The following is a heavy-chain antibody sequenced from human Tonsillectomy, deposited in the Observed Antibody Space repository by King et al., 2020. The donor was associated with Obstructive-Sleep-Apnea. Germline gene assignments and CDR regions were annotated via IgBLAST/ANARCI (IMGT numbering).Heavy chain of an antibody. J-gene: IGHJ4*02. CDR2: IRSTPFGGTT. CDR1: GFIFGDYG. D-gene: IGHD3-16*01. Sequence: VQLVESGGGLVQPGRSLRLSCTASGFIFGDYGLSWFRQAPGKGLDWVGFIRSTPFGGTTEYAASVKGRFTISRDYSKSIAYLQMNRLKTEDTAVYYCARVMDDYVWGSYYYWGQGTLVTVSS. V-gene: IGHV3-49*03. CDR3: ARVMDDYVWGSYYY.